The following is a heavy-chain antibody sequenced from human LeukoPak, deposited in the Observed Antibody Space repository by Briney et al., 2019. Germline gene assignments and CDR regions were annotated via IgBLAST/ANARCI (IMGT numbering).Heavy chain of an antibody. CDR2: IYTSGST. Sequence: SETLSLTCTVSGGSISSGSYYWSWIRQPAGKGLEWIGRIYTSGSTNYNPSLKSRVTISVDTSKNQFSLKLSSVTAADTAVYYCARVMSLHRAFDIWGQGTMVTVSS. CDR1: GGSISSGSYY. V-gene: IGHV4-61*02. J-gene: IGHJ3*02. CDR3: ARVMSLHRAFDI.